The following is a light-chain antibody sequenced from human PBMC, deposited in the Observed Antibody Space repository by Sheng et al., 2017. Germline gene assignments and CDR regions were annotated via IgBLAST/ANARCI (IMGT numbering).Light chain of an antibody. CDR2: AAS. CDR3: QQSYSTLT. Sequence: DIQMTQSPSSLSASVGDRVTITCRASQSTSNYLNWYQQKPGKAPKLLIYAASSLQSGVPSRFSGSGSGTDFTLTISSLQPEDFATYYCQQSYSTLTFGGGTKVEIK. J-gene: IGKJ4*01. CDR1: QSTSNY. V-gene: IGKV1-39*01.